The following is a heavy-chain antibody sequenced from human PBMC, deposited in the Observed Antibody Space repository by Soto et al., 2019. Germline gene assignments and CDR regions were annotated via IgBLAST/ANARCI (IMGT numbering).Heavy chain of an antibody. J-gene: IGHJ4*02. CDR3: ARDWATTVVTPPYY. CDR1: GFTFSDYF. CDR2: ISSSSGFA. Sequence: GGSLRLSCAASGFTFSDYFMSWIRQAPGKGLEWVSYISSSSGFANYADSVRGRFTISRDNAKNSLFLQMNSLRAEDTAVYYCARDWATTVVTPPYYWGQGTLVTVSS. V-gene: IGHV3-11*05. D-gene: IGHD4-17*01.